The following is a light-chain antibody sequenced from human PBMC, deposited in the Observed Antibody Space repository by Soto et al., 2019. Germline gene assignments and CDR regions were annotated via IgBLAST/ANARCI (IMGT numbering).Light chain of an antibody. CDR3: QQYNNWPPIT. CDR2: HTS. CDR1: QTVNSR. J-gene: IGKJ5*01. Sequence: EIVLTQSPATLSSSPGERATLSCRASQTVNSRLAWYQHKPGQAPRLLIYHTSNRATGIPARFSGSGSGTDFTLTISSLQSEDFAVYYCQQYNNWPPITFGQGTRLEI. V-gene: IGKV3-11*01.